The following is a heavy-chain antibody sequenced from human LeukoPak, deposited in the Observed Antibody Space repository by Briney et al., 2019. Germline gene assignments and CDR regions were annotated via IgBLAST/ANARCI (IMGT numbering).Heavy chain of an antibody. J-gene: IGHJ4*02. D-gene: IGHD5-24*01. Sequence: SVKVSCKASGGTFSSYAISWVRQAPGQGLEWMGGIIPIFGTANYAQKLQGRVTITTDESTSTAYMELSSLRSEDTAVYYCARVAGGMATMNFDYWGQGTLVTVSS. V-gene: IGHV1-69*05. CDR1: GGTFSSYA. CDR3: ARVAGGMATMNFDY. CDR2: IIPIFGTA.